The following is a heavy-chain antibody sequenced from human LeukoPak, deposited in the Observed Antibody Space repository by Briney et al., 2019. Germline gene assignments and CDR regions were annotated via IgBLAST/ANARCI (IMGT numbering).Heavy chain of an antibody. CDR3: ARDLRDYYGSGPINWFDP. Sequence: GGSLRLSCAASGFTFSSYSMNWVRQAPGKGLVWVSSISSSSSYIYYADSVKGRFTISRDNAKNSLYLQMNSLRAEDTAVYYCARDLRDYYGSGPINWFDPWGQGTLVTVSS. CDR2: ISSSSSYI. V-gene: IGHV3-21*01. J-gene: IGHJ5*02. D-gene: IGHD3-10*01. CDR1: GFTFSSYS.